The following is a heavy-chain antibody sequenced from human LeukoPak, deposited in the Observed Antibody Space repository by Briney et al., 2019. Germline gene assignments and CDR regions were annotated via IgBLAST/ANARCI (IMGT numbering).Heavy chain of an antibody. CDR2: ISYDGSNK. J-gene: IGHJ6*02. CDR3: AKDRRGYARPGPMDV. V-gene: IGHV3-30*18. Sequence: PGGSLRLSCAASGFTFSSYGMHWVRQAPGKGLEWVAVISYDGSNKYYADSVKGRFTISRDNSKNTLYLQMNSLRAEDTAVYYCAKDRRGYARPGPMDVWGQGTTVTVSS. D-gene: IGHD5-18*01. CDR1: GFTFSSYG.